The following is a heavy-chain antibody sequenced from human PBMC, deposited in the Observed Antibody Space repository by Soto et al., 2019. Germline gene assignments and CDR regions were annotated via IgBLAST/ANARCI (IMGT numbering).Heavy chain of an antibody. CDR1: GFTFSSYS. V-gene: IGHV3-48*04. J-gene: IGHJ6*02. CDR2: ISSSSSTI. D-gene: IGHD3-10*01. Sequence: PGGSLRLSCAASGFTFSSYSMNWVRQAPGKGLEWVSYISSSSSTIYYADSVKGRFTISRDNAKNTLDLQMHGLRAEDMAVYYCARSVRSGSFPYYYYAMDVWGQGTTVTVSS. CDR3: ARSVRSGSFPYYYYAMDV.